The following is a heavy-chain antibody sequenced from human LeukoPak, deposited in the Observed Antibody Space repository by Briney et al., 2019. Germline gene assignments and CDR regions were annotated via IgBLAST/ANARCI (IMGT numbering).Heavy chain of an antibody. CDR2: ISGSGGST. J-gene: IGHJ4*02. CDR3: AKAGGGGNDY. CDR1: GFTFSSYS. V-gene: IGHV3-23*01. Sequence: GGSLRLSCAASGFTFSSYSMNWVRQAPGKGLEWVSAISGSGGSTYYADSVKGRFTISRDNSKNTLYLQMNSLRAEDTAVYYCAKAGGGGNDYWGQGTLVTVSS. D-gene: IGHD2-15*01.